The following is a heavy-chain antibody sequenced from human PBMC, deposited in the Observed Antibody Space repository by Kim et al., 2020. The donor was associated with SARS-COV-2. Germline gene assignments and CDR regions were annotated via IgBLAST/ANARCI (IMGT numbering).Heavy chain of an antibody. CDR1: GFTFNTYS. D-gene: IGHD2-15*01. Sequence: GGSLRLSCAASGFTFNTYSMVWVRQAPGQGLEWVSYISSSSNTIYYTDSVKGRFIISRDNAKNSLYLQMNSLRDEDTALYYCARDFGFCNGAACPTPPRFEYGGQGTLMTGSS. J-gene: IGHJ4*02. CDR3: ARDFGFCNGAACPTPPRFEY. CDR2: ISSSSNTI. V-gene: IGHV3-48*02.